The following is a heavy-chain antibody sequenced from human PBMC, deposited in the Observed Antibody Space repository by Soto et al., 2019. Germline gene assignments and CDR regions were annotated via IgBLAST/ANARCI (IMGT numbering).Heavy chain of an antibody. CDR3: AREVAGQWKAVDI. V-gene: IGHV4-31*11. CDR2: IYYSGST. Sequence: TLSLTCAVSGLPIRSRTYSWGWIRQPPGNNLEWIGYIYYSGSTYYNPSLKSRVTISVDTSKNQFSLKLSSVTAADTAGDYCAREVAGQWKAVDIWGQGTRVT. J-gene: IGHJ3*02. D-gene: IGHD6-19*01. CDR1: GLPIRSRTYS.